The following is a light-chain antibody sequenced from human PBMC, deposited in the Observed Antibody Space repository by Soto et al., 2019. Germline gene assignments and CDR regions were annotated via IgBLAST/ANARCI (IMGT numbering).Light chain of an antibody. CDR3: QQYGTLIT. CDR1: QSVANSY. Sequence: EIVFTQSPGTQSLSPGERATLSCRASQSVANSYLAWYQQKPGQAPRLLIYGASSRATGIPDRFSGSGSGTDFTLTISRLESEDFAVYYCQQYGTLITFGQGTRLEIK. CDR2: GAS. V-gene: IGKV3-20*01. J-gene: IGKJ5*01.